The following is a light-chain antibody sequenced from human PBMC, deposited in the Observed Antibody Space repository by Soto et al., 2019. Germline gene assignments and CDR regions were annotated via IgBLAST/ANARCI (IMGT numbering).Light chain of an antibody. J-gene: IGKJ5*01. V-gene: IGKV3-11*01. CDR2: DAS. CDR1: QSVSSY. Sequence: IVLKQSTATLSLSRGERATLSCRASQSVSSYLAWYQQKPGQAPRLLIYDASNRATGIPARFSGSGSGTDFTLTSSSLEPEDFAVYYCQQRSNWPHFGQGTLLEIK. CDR3: QQRSNWPH.